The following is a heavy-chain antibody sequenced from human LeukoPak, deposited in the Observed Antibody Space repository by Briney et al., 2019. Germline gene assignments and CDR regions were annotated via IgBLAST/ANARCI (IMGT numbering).Heavy chain of an antibody. J-gene: IGHJ4*02. CDR2: IYCSGGT. CDR3: ARSHPLCSSTSCSIKDFDC. D-gene: IGHD2-2*01. Sequence: SETLSLTCTVSGGSISSYYWSWIRQPPGKGLEWFGYIYCSGGTNYNPSLKSPVTISVDTSKNQFSLKLSSVTAADTAVYYCARSHPLCSSTSCSIKDFDCWGQGTLVTVSS. CDR1: GGSISSYY. V-gene: IGHV4-59*08.